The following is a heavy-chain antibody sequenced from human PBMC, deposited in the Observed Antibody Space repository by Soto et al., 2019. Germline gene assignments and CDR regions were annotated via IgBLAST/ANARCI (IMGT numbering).Heavy chain of an antibody. V-gene: IGHV3-23*01. D-gene: IGHD1-26*01. CDR1: GFTFSSYA. J-gene: IGHJ4*02. Sequence: EVQRLESGGGLVQPGGSLRLSCAASGFTFSSYAMSWVRQAPGKGLEWVSAISGSGGSTYYADYVRGRFTISRDNSKNTLYLQMNSLRAEDTAVYYCATDRVSGSYRAFDYWGQGTLGTVSS. CDR2: ISGSGGST. CDR3: ATDRVSGSYRAFDY.